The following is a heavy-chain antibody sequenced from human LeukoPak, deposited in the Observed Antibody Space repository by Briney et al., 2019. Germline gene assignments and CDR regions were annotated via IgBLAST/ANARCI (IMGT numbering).Heavy chain of an antibody. CDR3: ATRYVGEMATIRSDY. Sequence: QTGGSLRLSCVASGLTFSTCGMHWVRQAPGKGLEWLTHIRYDESATYYADSVKGRFTISRDNSKNTLYLQMNSLRAEDTAVFYCATRYVGEMATIRSDYWGQGTLVTVSS. V-gene: IGHV3-30*02. J-gene: IGHJ4*02. CDR2: IRYDESAT. CDR1: GLTFSTCG. D-gene: IGHD5-24*01.